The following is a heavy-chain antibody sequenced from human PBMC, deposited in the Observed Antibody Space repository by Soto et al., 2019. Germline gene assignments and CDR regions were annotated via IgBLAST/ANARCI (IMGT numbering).Heavy chain of an antibody. V-gene: IGHV4-4*07. CDR2: IYSSGSA. Sequence: SETLSLTCTVSRASIYTYSWTWIRQPAGKGLQWIGHIYSSGSANYSPSLKSRVSMSVDSSKNQISLKLSSVTAADTAVYYCATIGGANDYWGQGTLVTVSS. CDR3: ATIGGANDY. CDR1: RASIYTYS. D-gene: IGHD1-26*01. J-gene: IGHJ4*02.